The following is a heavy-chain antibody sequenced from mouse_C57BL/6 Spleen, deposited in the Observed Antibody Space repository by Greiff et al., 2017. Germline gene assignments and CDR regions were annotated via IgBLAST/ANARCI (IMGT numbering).Heavy chain of an antibody. V-gene: IGHV1-81*01. CDR2: IYPRSGNT. Sequence: QVQLQQSGAELARPGASVKLSCKASGYTFTSYGISWVKQRTGQGLEWIGEIYPRSGNTYYNEKFKGKATLTAEKSSSTSYMELRSLTSEDSAVYFCARDYGSSWYFDVWGTGTTVTVAS. CDR1: GYTFTSYG. J-gene: IGHJ1*03. D-gene: IGHD1-1*01. CDR3: ARDYGSSWYFDV.